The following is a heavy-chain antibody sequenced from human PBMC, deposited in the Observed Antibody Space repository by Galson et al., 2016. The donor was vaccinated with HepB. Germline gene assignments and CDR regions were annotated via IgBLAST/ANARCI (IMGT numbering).Heavy chain of an antibody. Sequence: SLRLSCAASGFTFSSYWMHWVRQAPGKGLVWVSRINSDGSTTHYADSVKGRFTISRDNDKNTLYLQMNNLRAEDTAVYYCVNLGTTRTWGQGTQVTVSS. CDR2: INSDGSTT. D-gene: IGHD1-26*01. V-gene: IGHV3-74*01. J-gene: IGHJ5*02. CDR1: GFTFSSYW. CDR3: VNLGTTRT.